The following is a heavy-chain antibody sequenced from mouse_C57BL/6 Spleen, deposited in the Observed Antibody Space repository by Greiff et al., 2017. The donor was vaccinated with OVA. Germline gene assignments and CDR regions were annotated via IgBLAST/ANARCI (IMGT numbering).Heavy chain of an antibody. CDR2: IDPSDSYT. Sequence: QVQLQQPGAELVMPGASVKLSCKASGYTFTSYWMHWVKQRPGQGLEWIGEIDPSDSYTNYTQQFKGQSTMTVDKSSSTAYMQLSSLTSEDSAVYYCAIPHITTASCAMDYWGQGTSVTVSS. CDR1: GYTFTSYW. V-gene: IGHV1-69*01. D-gene: IGHD1-1*01. J-gene: IGHJ4*01. CDR3: AIPHITTASCAMDY.